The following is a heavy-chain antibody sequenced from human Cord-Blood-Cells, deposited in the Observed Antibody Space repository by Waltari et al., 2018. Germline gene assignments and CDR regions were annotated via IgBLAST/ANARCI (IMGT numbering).Heavy chain of an antibody. CDR1: GGSFSGYY. CDR3: ARVAGLGDAFDI. D-gene: IGHD3-16*01. Sequence: QVQLQQWGAGLLKPSETLSLTCAVYGGSFSGYYWSWIRQPPGKGLEWIGEINHSGSTNHNPSLKSRVTISVDTSKNQFSLKLSSVTAADTAVYYCARVAGLGDAFDIWGQGTMVTVSS. CDR2: INHSGST. J-gene: IGHJ3*02. V-gene: IGHV4-34*01.